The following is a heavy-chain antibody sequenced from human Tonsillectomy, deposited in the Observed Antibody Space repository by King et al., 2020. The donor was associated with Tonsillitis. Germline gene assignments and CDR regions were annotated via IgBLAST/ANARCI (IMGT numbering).Heavy chain of an antibody. CDR2: INHSGST. D-gene: IGHD6-19*01. V-gene: IGHV4-34*01. J-gene: IGHJ4*02. Sequence: VQLQQWGAGLLKPSETLSLTCAVYGGSFSGYYWSWIRQPPGKGLEWIGEINHSGSTNYNPSLKSRVTISVDTSKNQFSLKLSSVTAADTAVYYCARVDRAAHGLIAVAGFYDYWGQGTLVTVSS. CDR3: ARVDRAAHGLIAVAGFYDY. CDR1: GGSFSGYY.